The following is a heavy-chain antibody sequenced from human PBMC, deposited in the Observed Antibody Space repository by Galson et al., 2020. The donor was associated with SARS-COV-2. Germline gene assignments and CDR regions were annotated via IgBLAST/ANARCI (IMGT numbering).Heavy chain of an antibody. CDR1: GFTFTSAW. CDR2: IKSTTDGGTI. Sequence: GGSLRLSCVASGFTFTSAWMSWVRQAPGKGLEWVGRIKSTTDGGTIDYAAPVNGKFSISRDDSKNTLYLQINSLKTEDTAVYYCTTEGGNWYYFWGQGTLVTVS. J-gene: IGHJ5*01. D-gene: IGHD3-16*01. CDR3: TTEGGNWYYF. V-gene: IGHV3-15*01.